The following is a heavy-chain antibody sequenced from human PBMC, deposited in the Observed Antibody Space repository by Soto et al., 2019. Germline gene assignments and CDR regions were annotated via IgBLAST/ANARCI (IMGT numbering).Heavy chain of an antibody. CDR3: AREAAAGTLNY. Sequence: QVQLVQSGAEVKKPGASVKVSCKASGYTFTSYGISWVRQAPGQGLEWMGWISAYNGNTNYAQKLQGRVTMTTDTATSTANRERWGVRAVDSAAYYCAREAAAGTLNYWGQGTLVTVSS. J-gene: IGHJ4*02. D-gene: IGHD6-13*01. V-gene: IGHV1-18*01. CDR2: ISAYNGNT. CDR1: GYTFTSYG.